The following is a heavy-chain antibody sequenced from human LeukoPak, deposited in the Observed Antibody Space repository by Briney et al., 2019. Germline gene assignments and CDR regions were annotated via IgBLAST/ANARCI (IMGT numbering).Heavy chain of an antibody. CDR1: GFTFSNAW. D-gene: IGHD1-14*01. Sequence: GGPLRLSCAASGFTFSNAWMNWVRQAPGKGLEWVGRIKSKTDGGTTDYAAPVKGRFTISRDDSKNTLYLQMNSLKTEDTAVYYCTTVPPGGYYYGMDVWGQGTTVTVSS. CDR2: IKSKTDGGTT. J-gene: IGHJ6*02. V-gene: IGHV3-15*07. CDR3: TTVPPGGYYYGMDV.